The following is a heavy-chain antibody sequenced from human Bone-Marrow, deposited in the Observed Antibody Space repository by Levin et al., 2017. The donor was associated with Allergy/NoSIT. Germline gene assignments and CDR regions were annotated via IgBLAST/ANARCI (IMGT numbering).Heavy chain of an antibody. J-gene: IGHJ4*02. CDR1: GDSTSGYY. Sequence: SETLSLTCTVSGDSTSGYYWSWIRQPPGKGLEWIGYVHYTGSTNCNPSLKSRVTISVDTSKSQFSLRLSSVTAADAAIYYCARDRRGSSCYDYWGQGTLVTVSS. CDR2: VHYTGST. D-gene: IGHD2-15*01. V-gene: IGHV4-59*01. CDR3: ARDRRGSSCYDY.